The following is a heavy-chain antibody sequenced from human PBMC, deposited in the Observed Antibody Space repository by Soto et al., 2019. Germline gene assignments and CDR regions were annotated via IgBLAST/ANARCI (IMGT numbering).Heavy chain of an antibody. Sequence: QVQLVESGGGVVQPGRSLRLSCAASGFTFSSYAMHWVRQAPGKGLEWVAVILYAGSNKYYADSVKGRFTISRDNSKNTLYLQMNSLRAEDTAVYYCAREREGSWSYQYYYYGMDVWGQGTTVTVSS. CDR1: GFTFSSYA. CDR3: AREREGSWSYQYYYYGMDV. CDR2: ILYAGSNK. V-gene: IGHV3-30-3*01. J-gene: IGHJ6*02. D-gene: IGHD1-26*01.